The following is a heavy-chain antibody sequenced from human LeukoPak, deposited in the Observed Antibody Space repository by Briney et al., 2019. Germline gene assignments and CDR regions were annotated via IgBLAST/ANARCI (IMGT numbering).Heavy chain of an antibody. CDR3: AKDVRTYPRSAFGI. J-gene: IGHJ3*02. CDR1: GFTFSTYA. CDR2: VSGSGDTT. V-gene: IGHV3-23*01. Sequence: PGGSLRLSCAASGFTFSTYAMNWVRQAPGKGLEWVSAVSGSGDTTYYADSVKGRFTISRDNSKNTLHLQMNSLRAEDTALYYCAKDVRTYPRSAFGIWGQGTMVTVSS.